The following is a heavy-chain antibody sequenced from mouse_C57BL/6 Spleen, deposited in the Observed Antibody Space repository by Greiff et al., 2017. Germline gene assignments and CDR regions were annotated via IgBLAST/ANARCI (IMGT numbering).Heavy chain of an antibody. CDR3: ARGVEDYDYFDY. J-gene: IGHJ2*01. D-gene: IGHD2-4*01. Sequence: VQLQQPGAELVKPGASVKLSCKASGYTFTSYWMQWVKQRPGQGLEWIGEIDPSDSYTNYNQKFKGKATLTVDTSSSTAYMQLSRLTSEDSAVYYWARGVEDYDYFDYWGQGTTLTVSS. CDR2: IDPSDSYT. CDR1: GYTFTSYW. V-gene: IGHV1-50*01.